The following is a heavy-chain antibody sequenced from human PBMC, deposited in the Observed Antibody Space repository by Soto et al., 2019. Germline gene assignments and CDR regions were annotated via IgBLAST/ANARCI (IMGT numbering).Heavy chain of an antibody. CDR2: ISSSSSYI. Sequence: GGSLRLSCAASGFTFSSYSMNWFRQAPGKGLEWVSSISSSSSYIYYADSVKGRFTISRDNAKNSLYLQMNSLRAEDTAVYYCARALYSIITDYYGMDVWGQGTTVTVSS. J-gene: IGHJ6*02. CDR3: ARALYSIITDYYGMDV. CDR1: GFTFSSYS. D-gene: IGHD6-13*01. V-gene: IGHV3-21*01.